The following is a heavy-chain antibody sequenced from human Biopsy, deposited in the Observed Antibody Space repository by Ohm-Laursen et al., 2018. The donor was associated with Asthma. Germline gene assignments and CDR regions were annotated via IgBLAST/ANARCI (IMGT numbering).Heavy chain of an antibody. CDR2: ISWNSGSI. CDR1: GFTFGDYA. CDR3: AKGEWELLEANFDY. D-gene: IGHD1-26*01. V-gene: IGHV3-9*01. J-gene: IGHJ4*02. Sequence: SLRLSCAASGFTFGDYAMHWVRQAPGKGLEWVSDISWNSGSIGYADSVKGRFTISRDNAKNSLYLQMNSLRAEDTALYYCAKGEWELLEANFDYWGQGTLVTVSS.